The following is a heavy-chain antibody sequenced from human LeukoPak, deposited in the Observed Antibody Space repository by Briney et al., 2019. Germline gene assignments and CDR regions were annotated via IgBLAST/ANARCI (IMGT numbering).Heavy chain of an antibody. CDR2: INPNSGGT. Sequence: ASVKVSCKASGYTFTGYYMHWVRQAPGQGLEWMGWINPNSGGTNYARKFQGRVTMTRDTSISTAYMELSRLRSDDTAVYYCARVGGATTFYFDYWGQGTLVTVSS. D-gene: IGHD1-26*01. CDR1: GYTFTGYY. V-gene: IGHV1-2*02. CDR3: ARVGGATTFYFDY. J-gene: IGHJ4*02.